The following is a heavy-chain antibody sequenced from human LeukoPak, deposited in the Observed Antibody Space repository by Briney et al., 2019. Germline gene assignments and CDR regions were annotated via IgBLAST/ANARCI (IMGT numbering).Heavy chain of an antibody. CDR3: ARSVLRFLEWSRYFDY. Sequence: SETLSLTCAVYGGSFSGYYWSWIRQPPGKGLEWIGEINHSGSTNYNPSLRSRVTISVDTSKNQFSLKLSSVTAADTAVYYCARSVLRFLEWSRYFDYWGQGTLVTVSS. V-gene: IGHV4-34*01. CDR2: INHSGST. CDR1: GGSFSGYY. J-gene: IGHJ4*02. D-gene: IGHD3-3*01.